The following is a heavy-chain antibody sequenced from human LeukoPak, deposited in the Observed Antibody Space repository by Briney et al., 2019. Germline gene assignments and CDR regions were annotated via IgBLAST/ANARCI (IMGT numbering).Heavy chain of an antibody. J-gene: IGHJ4*02. Sequence: GRSLRLSCAASGFTFSSYAMHWVRQAPGKGLEWVAVISYDGSNKYYADSVKGRFTISRDNSKNTLYLQMNSLRAEDTAVYYCAKDSSRLNYYFDYWGQGTLVTVSS. D-gene: IGHD6-13*01. V-gene: IGHV3-30*04. CDR2: ISYDGSNK. CDR1: GFTFSSYA. CDR3: AKDSSRLNYYFDY.